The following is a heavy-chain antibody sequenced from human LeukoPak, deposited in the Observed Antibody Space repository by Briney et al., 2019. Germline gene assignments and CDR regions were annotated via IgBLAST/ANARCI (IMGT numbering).Heavy chain of an antibody. CDR1: GFTFSSYW. D-gene: IGHD6-13*01. V-gene: IGHV3-7*01. Sequence: GGSLRLSCAASGFTFSSYWMSWVRQAPGKGLEWVANIKQDGSEKYYVDSVKGRFTISRDNAKNSLYLQMNSLRAEDTAVYYCARDAVHSGTGNTFDIWGQGTMVTVSS. J-gene: IGHJ3*02. CDR2: IKQDGSEK. CDR3: ARDAVHSGTGNTFDI.